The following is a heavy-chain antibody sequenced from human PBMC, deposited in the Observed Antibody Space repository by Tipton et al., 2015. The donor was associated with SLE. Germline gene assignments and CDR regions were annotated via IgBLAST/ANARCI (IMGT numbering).Heavy chain of an antibody. CDR1: CGSLNNHF. D-gene: IGHD3-9*01. CDR3: ARDKWGEYTASTGYFWSFAP. J-gene: IGHJ5*02. V-gene: IGHV4-4*07. CDR2: VSPSGGT. Sequence: TLSLTCTVSCGSLNNHFCSWIRQSAGKGLEWIGRVSPSGGTNYNPSLKSRVTMSVDTSRNQFSLNLSSLTAADTAVYFCARDKWGEYTASTGYFWSFAPLGQGIPVTVSS.